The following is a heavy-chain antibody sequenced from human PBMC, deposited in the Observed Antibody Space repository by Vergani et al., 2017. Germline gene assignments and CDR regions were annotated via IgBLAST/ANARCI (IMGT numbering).Heavy chain of an antibody. CDR1: GFTFSTHA. D-gene: IGHD4-17*01. CDR2: ISSSSSYI. Sequence: DVQLLQSGGDLVQPGGSLKLSCVASGFTFSTHAMSWVRQTPGKGLEWVSTISSSSSYIYYADSVKGRFTISRDNAKNSLYLQMNSLRAEDTAVYYCARLNGDYMRLSEYWGQGTLVAVSS. V-gene: IGHV3-21*01. J-gene: IGHJ4*02. CDR3: ARLNGDYMRLSEY.